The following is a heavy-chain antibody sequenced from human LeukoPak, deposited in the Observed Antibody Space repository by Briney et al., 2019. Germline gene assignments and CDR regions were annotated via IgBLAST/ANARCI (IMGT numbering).Heavy chain of an antibody. J-gene: IGHJ3*02. CDR2: IKQDGGEK. Sequence: GGSLRLSCAASGFTFSSYWMSWVRQAPGKGPEWVANIKQDGGEKYYVDSVKGRFTISRDNAKDSLYLQMNSLRAEDTAVYYCARDAFSRISVFGVVSDAFDIWGQGTMVTVSS. CDR1: GFTFSSYW. V-gene: IGHV3-7*01. D-gene: IGHD3-3*01. CDR3: ARDAFSRISVFGVVSDAFDI.